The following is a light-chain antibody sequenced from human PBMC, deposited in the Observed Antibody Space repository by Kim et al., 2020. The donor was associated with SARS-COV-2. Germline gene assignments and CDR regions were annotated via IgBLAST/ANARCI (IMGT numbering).Light chain of an antibody. CDR2: GAS. V-gene: IGKV1-9*01. J-gene: IGKJ4*01. CDR1: QGISSY. CDR3: QQFNSYPRT. Sequence: SVGDIVTITCRASQGISSYLAWYQQKPGKATNLLIYGASTLQSGVPSRFSGSGSGTEFTLTISSLQPEDFATYYCQQFNSYPRTFGGGTKVDIK.